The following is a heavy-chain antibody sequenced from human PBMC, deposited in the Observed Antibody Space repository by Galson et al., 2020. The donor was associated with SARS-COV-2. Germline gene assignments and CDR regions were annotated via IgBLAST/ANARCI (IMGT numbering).Heavy chain of an antibody. CDR1: RGSISSSTYY. CDR3: ASLSTSENGMDV. V-gene: IGHV4-39*01. Sequence: ETSETLSLTCTVSRGSISSSTYYWGWIRQPPGKGLEWIGTIYYSGASYYNPSLTSRVTISVDTSKNQFSLKLSSVTAADTAVYHCASLSTSENGMDVWGQGTTVTVSS. J-gene: IGHJ6*02. CDR2: IYYSGAS.